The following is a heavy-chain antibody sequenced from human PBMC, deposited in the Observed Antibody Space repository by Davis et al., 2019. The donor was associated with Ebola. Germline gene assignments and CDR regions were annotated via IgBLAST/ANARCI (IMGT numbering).Heavy chain of an antibody. V-gene: IGHV3-7*03. CDR3: ARDPNWGFDS. CDR2: IREDGSER. CDR1: GFTFSNYW. Sequence: PGGSLRLSCVASGFTFSNYWMSWVRQAPGKGLQWVASIREDGSERHSVDSLKGRFTISRDNAKNSLVLHMNSLRAEDTAVYYCARDPNWGFDSWGQGTLVTVSS. J-gene: IGHJ4*02. D-gene: IGHD7-27*01.